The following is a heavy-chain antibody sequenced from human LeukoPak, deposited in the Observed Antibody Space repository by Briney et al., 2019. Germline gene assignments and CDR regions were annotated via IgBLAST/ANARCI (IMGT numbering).Heavy chain of an antibody. CDR3: ARVLIVGTSESHYFDY. CDR2: ISGYNGNT. CDR1: GYTLTSYG. D-gene: IGHD1-26*01. V-gene: IGHV1-18*01. J-gene: IGHJ4*02. Sequence: ASVKVSCKASGYTLTSYGISWVRQAPGQGLEWMGWISGYNGNTNYAQKFQGRVTMTTDTSTSTAYMELRSLRSDDTAVYYCARVLIVGTSESHYFDYWGQGTLVTVSS.